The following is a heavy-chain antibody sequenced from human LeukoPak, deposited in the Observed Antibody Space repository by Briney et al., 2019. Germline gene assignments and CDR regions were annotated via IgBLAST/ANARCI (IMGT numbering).Heavy chain of an antibody. Sequence: GESLRLSCAASGFTFSGYCMNWVRQAPGKGLEWVSYIGSSGSNIYYSDSVKGRFTISRDNAKNSLYLQMNSLRAEDTAVYYCAREGDTTGAAGTEFDYWGRGALVTASS. J-gene: IGHJ4*02. V-gene: IGHV3-48*01. CDR1: GFTFSGYC. D-gene: IGHD6-13*01. CDR2: IGSSGSNI. CDR3: AREGDTTGAAGTEFDY.